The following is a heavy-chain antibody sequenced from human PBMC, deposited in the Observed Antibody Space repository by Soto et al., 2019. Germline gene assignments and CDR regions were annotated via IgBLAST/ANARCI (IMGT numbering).Heavy chain of an antibody. V-gene: IGHV3-48*01. CDR3: ARVYGIAVAGTLDF. D-gene: IGHD6-19*01. Sequence: EVHLVESGGGLVQPGGSLRLSCAASGFTFRTYNMNWVRQAPGKGLEWVSYISSSTGTIYYADSVKGRFTISRDNAKNSLYXQXNSLRAEDTAVYYCARVYGIAVAGTLDFWGQGTLVTVSS. CDR2: ISSSTGTI. CDR1: GFTFRTYN. J-gene: IGHJ4*02.